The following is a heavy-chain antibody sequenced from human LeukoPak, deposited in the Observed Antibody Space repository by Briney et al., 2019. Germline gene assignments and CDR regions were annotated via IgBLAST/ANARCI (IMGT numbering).Heavy chain of an antibody. CDR1: GFTFTNYW. J-gene: IGHJ4*02. V-gene: IGHV3-7*01. CDR2: IKQDGSEK. CDR3: SRIGYSSSSWDY. D-gene: IGHD6-6*01. Sequence: PGGSLRLSCAASGFTFTNYWMSWVRQAPGKGLEWVANIKQDGSEKDYVDSLKGRFTISRDNAKNSVYLQMNSLRAEDTAMYYCSRIGYSSSSWDYWGQGTLVTVSS.